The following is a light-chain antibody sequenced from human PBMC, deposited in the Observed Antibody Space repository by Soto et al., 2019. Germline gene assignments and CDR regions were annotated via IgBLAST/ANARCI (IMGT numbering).Light chain of an antibody. Sequence: EMVLTQSPATQSLSPGERSTLSCRASQRITTVAWYQQKPGQAPRLLIYGLSIRAPGVPARFSVSGSGTEFTLTISSLQSEDFAVYFCLQYDVWPTFGQGSKVDVK. CDR2: GLS. CDR3: LQYDVWPT. V-gene: IGKV3-15*01. J-gene: IGKJ1*01. CDR1: QRITT.